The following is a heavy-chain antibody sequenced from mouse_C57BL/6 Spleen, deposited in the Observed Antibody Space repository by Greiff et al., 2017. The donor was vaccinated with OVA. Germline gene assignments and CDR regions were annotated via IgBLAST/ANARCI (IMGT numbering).Heavy chain of an antibody. Sequence: VQLQQSGGGLVKPGGSLKLSCAASGFTFSDYGMHWVRQAPEQGLEWVAYISSGSSTIYYADKVKGRFTISRDNAENTLFLQMTSLRSEDTAMYYCARPGVNWDFDYWGQGTTLAVSS. J-gene: IGHJ2*01. CDR1: GFTFSDYG. D-gene: IGHD4-1*01. CDR2: ISSGSSTI. CDR3: ARPGVNWDFDY. V-gene: IGHV5-17*01.